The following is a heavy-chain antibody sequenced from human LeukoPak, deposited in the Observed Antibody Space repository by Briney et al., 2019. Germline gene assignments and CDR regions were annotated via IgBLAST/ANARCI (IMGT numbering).Heavy chain of an antibody. CDR3: ARGQDYDSSGYYYRLGYFDY. CDR1: GGSFSGYY. V-gene: IGHV4-34*01. D-gene: IGHD3-22*01. CDR2: INHSGST. J-gene: IGHJ4*02. Sequence: SETLSLTCAVYGGSFSGYYWSWIRQPPGKGLEWIGEINHSGSTNYNPSLKSRVTISVDTSKNQFSLRLSSVTAADTAVYYCARGQDYDSSGYYYRLGYFDYWGQGTLVTVSS.